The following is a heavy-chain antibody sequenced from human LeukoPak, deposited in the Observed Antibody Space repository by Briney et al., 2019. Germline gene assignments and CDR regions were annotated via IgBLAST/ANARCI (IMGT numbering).Heavy chain of an antibody. CDR2: IDDDGTDT. Sequence: PGGSLRLSCVASGSTSGNYWMHWVRQAPGKGLEWVSRIDDDGTDTHYAVSVKGRFTISRDNAKNTLYLQMNSLRGEDTAVYYCARGMLSSAGYHWYYYMDVWGKGAMVTVSS. V-gene: IGHV3-74*01. D-gene: IGHD3-3*01. CDR3: ARGMLSSAGYHWYYYMDV. J-gene: IGHJ6*03. CDR1: GSTSGNYW.